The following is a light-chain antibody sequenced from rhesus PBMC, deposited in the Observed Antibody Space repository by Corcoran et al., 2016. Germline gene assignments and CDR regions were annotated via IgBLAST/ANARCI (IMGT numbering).Light chain of an antibody. CDR1: SSDFGGYND. CDR2: KVS. V-gene: IGLV2S9*01. Sequence: QSALTQPPAVSKSLGQTVTISCTGTSSDFGGYNDVSWYQQHPGTAPRLLIYKVSKRPSGVSDRFSGSKSGNTTSLTISGLEVEDEADYYSCSYRKGSTFVFGSGTKLTVL. J-gene: IGLJ6*01. CDR3: CSYRKGSTFV.